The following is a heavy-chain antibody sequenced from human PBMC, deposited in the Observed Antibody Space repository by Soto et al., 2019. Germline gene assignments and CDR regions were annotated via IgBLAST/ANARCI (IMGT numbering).Heavy chain of an antibody. V-gene: IGHV1-18*01. CDR1: GYTFTSYG. CDR2: ISAYNGNT. CDR3: AREESGVAAGYYYYGMDV. J-gene: IGHJ6*02. D-gene: IGHD6-13*01. Sequence: ASVKVSCKASGYTFTSYGISWVRQAPGQGLEWMGWISAYNGNTNYAQKLQGRVTMTTDTSTSTAYMELRSLRSDDTAVYYCAREESGVAAGYYYYGMDVWGQGTAVTVSS.